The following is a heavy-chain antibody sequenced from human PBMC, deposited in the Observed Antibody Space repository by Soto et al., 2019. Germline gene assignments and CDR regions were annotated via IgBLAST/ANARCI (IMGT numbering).Heavy chain of an antibody. D-gene: IGHD1-26*01. CDR2: ISYDGSNK. V-gene: IGHV3-30*18. CDR3: AKATYSGTYFDY. J-gene: IGHJ4*02. CDR1: GFTFSSYG. Sequence: QVQLVESGGGVVQPGRSLRLSCAASGFTFSSYGMHWVRQAPGKGLEWVAVISYDGSNKYYADSVKGRFTFSRDKSKKTLYLQMNSLRPEDKAVYYCAKATYSGTYFDYWGRGTLVTVSS.